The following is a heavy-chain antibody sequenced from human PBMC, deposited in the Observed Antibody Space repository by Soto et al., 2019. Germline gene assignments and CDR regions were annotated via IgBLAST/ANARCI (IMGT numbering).Heavy chain of an antibody. CDR3: AREMVEDNWNLDAFDY. V-gene: IGHV3-53*01. D-gene: IGHD1-7*01. CDR1: GFTVSSNY. J-gene: IGHJ3*01. CDR2: IYSGGST. Sequence: GGSLRLSCAASGFTVSSNYMSWVRQAPGKGLEWVSVIYSGGSTYYADSVKGRFTISRDNSKNTLYLQMNSLRAEDTAVYYCAREMVEDNWNLDAFDYWGQGTMVTGSS.